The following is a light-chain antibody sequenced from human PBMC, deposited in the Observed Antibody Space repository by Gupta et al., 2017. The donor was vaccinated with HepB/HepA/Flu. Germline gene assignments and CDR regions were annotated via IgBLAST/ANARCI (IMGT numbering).Light chain of an antibody. Sequence: HSVLTQPPSASDIPGQRVTISCSGTSSNIGTNTVNWYQHLTGTAPNLLIYINNQRPSGVPARFSGSKSGTSASVAISGLQAEDEADYYCSSWDASLNGMIFGGGTKLTVL. J-gene: IGLJ2*01. CDR1: SSNIGTNT. CDR3: SSWDASLNGMI. V-gene: IGLV1-44*01. CDR2: INN.